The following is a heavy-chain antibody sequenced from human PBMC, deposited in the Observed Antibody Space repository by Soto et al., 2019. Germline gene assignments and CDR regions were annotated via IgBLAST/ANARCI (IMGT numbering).Heavy chain of an antibody. D-gene: IGHD6-19*01. CDR2: IDSSGEK. CDR1: GLSITDSEMG. Sequence: QATLKESGPVLVKPTETLTLRCTVSGLSITDSEMGVSWIRQPPGQPLEWLAHIDSSGEKSYMTFLNSRLDNPKDTSKSQIVLTMTNMDPADTATYYCARRHLAVAVSPWFDPWGQGIPVTVSS. J-gene: IGHJ5*02. CDR3: ARRHLAVAVSPWFDP. V-gene: IGHV2-26*01.